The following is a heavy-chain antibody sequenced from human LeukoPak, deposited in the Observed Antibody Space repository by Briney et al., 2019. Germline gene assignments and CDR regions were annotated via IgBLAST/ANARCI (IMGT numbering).Heavy chain of an antibody. D-gene: IGHD6-19*01. V-gene: IGHV1-24*01. Sequence: GASVKVSCKVSGHTLSEVAMHWVRQAPGKGLEWMGGFDPEHGEAVFPQTFEDRVTLTEDTSTDIAYMELSSLRSGDTAVYFCATDLRWKSSSAWYYFGDWGQGTLVTVSS. CDR1: GHTLSEVA. CDR3: ATDLRWKSSSAWYYFGD. J-gene: IGHJ4*02. CDR2: FDPEHGEA.